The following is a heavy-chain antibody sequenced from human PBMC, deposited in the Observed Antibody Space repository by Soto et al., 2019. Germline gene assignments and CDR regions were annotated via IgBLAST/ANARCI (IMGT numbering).Heavy chain of an antibody. CDR2: IIPIFGTA. J-gene: IGHJ6*02. CDR3: ASPRGYSGDDYYYYYGMDV. D-gene: IGHD5-12*01. CDR1: GGTFSSYA. V-gene: IGHV1-69*01. Sequence: QVQLVQSGAEVKKPGSSVKVSCKASGGTFSSYAISWVRQAPGQGLAWMGGIIPIFGTANYAQKFQGRVTITADESTSTAYMELSSLRSEDTAVYYCASPRGYSGDDYYYYYGMDVWGQGTTVTVSS.